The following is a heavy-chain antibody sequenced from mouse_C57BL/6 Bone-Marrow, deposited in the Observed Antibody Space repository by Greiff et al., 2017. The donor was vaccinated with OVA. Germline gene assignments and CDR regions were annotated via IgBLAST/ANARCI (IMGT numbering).Heavy chain of an antibody. CDR1: GYTFTSYW. J-gene: IGHJ1*03. CDR3: ARDYYDYDGGYWYFDV. V-gene: IGHV1-64*01. D-gene: IGHD2-4*01. Sequence: QVHVKQPGAELVKPGASVKLSCKASGYTFTSYWMHWVKQRPGQGLEWIGMIHPNSGSTNYNEKFKSKATLTVDKSSSTAYMQLSSLTSEDSAVYYCARDYYDYDGGYWYFDVWGTGTTVTVSS. CDR2: IHPNSGST.